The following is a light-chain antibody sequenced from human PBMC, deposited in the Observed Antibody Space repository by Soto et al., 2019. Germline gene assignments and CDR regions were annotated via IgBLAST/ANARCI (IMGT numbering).Light chain of an antibody. V-gene: IGLV2-23*01. CDR3: CSYAGNRIFI. CDR1: SSDVGAYDL. J-gene: IGLJ2*01. CDR2: ENI. Sequence: QSALTQPASVSGSPGQSITISCIGTSSDVGAYDLVSWYQQHPGTAPRLIIYENIRRPSTIASGFSGSKSGNTASLTISGLRAEDEANYHCCSYAGNRIFIFGGGTKLTVL.